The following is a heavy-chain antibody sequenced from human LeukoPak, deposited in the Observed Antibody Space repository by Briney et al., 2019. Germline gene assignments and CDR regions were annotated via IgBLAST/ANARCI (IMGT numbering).Heavy chain of an antibody. CDR2: LYPSGTIYHSGST. V-gene: IGHV4-4*07. J-gene: IGHJ6*03. D-gene: IGHD2-8*01. CDR3: ARDIRSHNGPGGYYYYYMDV. Sequence: SETLSLTCTVSGASVTAYSWSWIRRPAGKGLEWVGQLYPSGTIYHSGSTNYNPSLKSRVTMSIDTSKNQFSLKLTSVTAADTAVYHCARDIRSHNGPGGYYYYYMDVWGKGTTVTVSS. CDR1: GASVTAYS.